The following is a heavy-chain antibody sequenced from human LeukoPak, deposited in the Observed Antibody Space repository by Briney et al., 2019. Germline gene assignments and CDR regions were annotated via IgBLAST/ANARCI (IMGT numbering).Heavy chain of an antibody. Sequence: ASVKVSCKASGGTFSSYAISWVRQAPGRGLEWMGRIIPIFGTANYAQKFQGRVTITTDESTSTAYMELSSLRSEDTAVYYCAREEGTRGPSYYFDYWGQGTLVTVSS. J-gene: IGHJ4*02. CDR3: AREEGTRGPSYYFDY. D-gene: IGHD2-15*01. V-gene: IGHV1-69*05. CDR2: IIPIFGTA. CDR1: GGTFSSYA.